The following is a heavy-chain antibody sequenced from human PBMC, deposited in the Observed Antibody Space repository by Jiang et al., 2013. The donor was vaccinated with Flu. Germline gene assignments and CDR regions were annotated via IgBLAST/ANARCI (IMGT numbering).Heavy chain of an antibody. CDR2: IYVGNGDT. Sequence: EVKKPGASVKVPARLPDTPSQPMLCIGCARPPDTDLSTWERIYVGNGDTEYSQVFQDRVTITRDTSASTAYLELSSLRSEDTAAYYCARDHYRNSGSYSGSYNFFDYWGQGTLVTVSS. CDR1: DTPSQPML. J-gene: IGHJ4*02. CDR3: ARDHYRNSGSYSGSYNFFDY. D-gene: IGHD3-10*01. V-gene: IGHV1-3*01.